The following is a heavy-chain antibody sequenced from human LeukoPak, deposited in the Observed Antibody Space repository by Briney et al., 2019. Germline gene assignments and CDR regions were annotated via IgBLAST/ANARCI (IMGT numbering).Heavy chain of an antibody. Sequence: ASVKVSCKASGFSFTSYDIHWVRQATGQGLEWMGWVNPNSGNTGYAQKFQGRVTITGITSIRTAYMELSSLRSEDTAVYYCARGSPYYDFWSGYPYDAFDIWGQGTMVTVSS. D-gene: IGHD3-3*01. J-gene: IGHJ3*02. CDR1: GFSFTSYD. CDR3: ARGSPYYDFWSGYPYDAFDI. V-gene: IGHV1-8*03. CDR2: VNPNSGNT.